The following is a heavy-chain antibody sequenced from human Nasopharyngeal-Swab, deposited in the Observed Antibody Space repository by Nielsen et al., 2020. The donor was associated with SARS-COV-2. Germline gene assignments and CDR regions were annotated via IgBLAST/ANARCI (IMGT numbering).Heavy chain of an antibody. D-gene: IGHD2-2*01. CDR3: ARIPADVVVPAARWWGFDY. Sequence: WIRQPPGKGLEWIGEIYRSGSTNYNPSLKSRVTISVDKSKNQFSLKLSSVTAADTAVYYCARIPADVVVPAARWWGFDYWGQGTLVTVSS. V-gene: IGHV4-4*02. CDR2: IYRSGST. J-gene: IGHJ4*02.